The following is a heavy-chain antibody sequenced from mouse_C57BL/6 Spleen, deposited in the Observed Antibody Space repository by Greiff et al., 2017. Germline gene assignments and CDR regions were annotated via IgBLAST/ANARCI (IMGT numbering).Heavy chain of an antibody. D-gene: IGHD2-4*01. V-gene: IGHV5-17*01. J-gene: IGHJ2*01. Sequence: EVQLVESGGGLVKPGGSLKLSCAASGFTFSDYGLHWVRQAPAKGLEWVAYISSDSSTIYYADTVKGRFTISRDNAKNTLFLQRTSLRSEDTAMYYCARRDYDYDGYDYDDWGQGTTLTVYS. CDR3: ARRDYDYDGYDYDD. CDR1: GFTFSDYG. CDR2: ISSDSSTI.